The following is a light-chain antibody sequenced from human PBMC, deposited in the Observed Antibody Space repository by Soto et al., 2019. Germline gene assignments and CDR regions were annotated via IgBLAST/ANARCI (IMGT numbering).Light chain of an antibody. CDR1: QGISSY. CDR3: QQLNSYLFT. CDR2: AAS. J-gene: IGKJ3*01. V-gene: IGKV1-9*01. Sequence: IQSTQSPSSLSASVGDRVTITCRASQGISSYLAWYQQKPGKAPKLLIYAASTLQSGVPSRFSGSGSGTYFTLTISSLQPEDFATYYCQQLNSYLFTFGPGTKVDIK.